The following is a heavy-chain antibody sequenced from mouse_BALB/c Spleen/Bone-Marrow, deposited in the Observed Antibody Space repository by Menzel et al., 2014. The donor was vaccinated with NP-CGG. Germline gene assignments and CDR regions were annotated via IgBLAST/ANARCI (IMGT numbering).Heavy chain of an antibody. V-gene: IGHV5-6-4*01. CDR2: ISSGGSYT. D-gene: IGHD2-1*01. CDR3: TRDGKGNYDYAMDY. J-gene: IGHJ4*01. Sequence: DVKLQESGGGLVKPGGSLKLSCAASGFTFSSYTMSWVRQTPEKRLEWVATISSGGSYTYYPDSVKGRFTISRDNAKNTLYLQMSSLKSEDTAMYYCTRDGKGNYDYAMDYWGQGTSVTVSS. CDR1: GFTFSSYT.